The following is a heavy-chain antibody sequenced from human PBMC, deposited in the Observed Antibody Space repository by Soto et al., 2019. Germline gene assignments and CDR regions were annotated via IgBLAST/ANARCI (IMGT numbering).Heavy chain of an antibody. CDR3: ARARRYCSGGRCYSGHYYYGMDV. J-gene: IGHJ6*02. V-gene: IGHV4-34*01. CDR2: INHSGST. D-gene: IGHD2-15*01. Sequence: SETLSLTCAVYGGSFSGYYWSWIRQPPGKGLEWIGEINHSGSTNYNPSLKSRVTISVDTSKNQFSLKLSSVTAADTAVYYCARARRYCSGGRCYSGHYYYGMDVWGQGTTVTVSS. CDR1: GGSFSGYY.